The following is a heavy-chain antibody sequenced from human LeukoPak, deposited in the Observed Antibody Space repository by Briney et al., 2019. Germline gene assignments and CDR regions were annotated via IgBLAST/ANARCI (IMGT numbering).Heavy chain of an antibody. CDR3: ARGQSSGWSSTDY. CDR1: GFTLSSHM. Sequence: GGSLRLSCAASGFTLSSHMMSWVRQAPGKGLEWVSYFNGRGGTTDYADSVKGRFTMLRDSSKDTLFLQMNSLRAEDTAVYYCARGQSSGWSSTDYWGQGTLVTVSS. D-gene: IGHD6-19*01. V-gene: IGHV3-23*01. J-gene: IGHJ4*02. CDR2: FNGRGGTT.